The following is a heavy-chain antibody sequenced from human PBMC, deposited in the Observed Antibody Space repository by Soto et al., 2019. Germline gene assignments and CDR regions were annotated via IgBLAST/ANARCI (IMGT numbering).Heavy chain of an antibody. J-gene: IGHJ4*02. CDR3: ARGQECGVATH. V-gene: IGHV4-34*01. CDR1: GGSLSGYY. D-gene: IGHD2-15*01. Sequence: QVQLQQWGAGLLKPSETLSLNCAVTGGSLSGYYWSWIRQPPGKGLEWIGEVKDGGHTNYSPSLRGRGTISSATSNRSFSLRPNSVTAADTGVFYWARGQECGVATHWYQGSLVTVSS. CDR2: VKDGGHT.